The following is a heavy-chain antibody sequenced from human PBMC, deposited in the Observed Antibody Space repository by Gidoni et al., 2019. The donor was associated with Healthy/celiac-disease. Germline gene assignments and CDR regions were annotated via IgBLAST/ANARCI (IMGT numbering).Heavy chain of an antibody. J-gene: IGHJ6*02. CDR2: ISSRSSYI. D-gene: IGHD3-10*01. V-gene: IGHV3-21*01. Sequence: ELQLVESGGGLVKPGGSLRLSCAASGFTFSSYSRNWVRQAPGKGLEWVSSISSRSSYIYYADSVKGRFTISRDNAKNSLYLQMNSLRAEDTAVYYCARDALSLLAGSYLYYYYYYGMDVWGQGTTVTVSS. CDR3: ARDALSLLAGSYLYYYYYYGMDV. CDR1: GFTFSSYS.